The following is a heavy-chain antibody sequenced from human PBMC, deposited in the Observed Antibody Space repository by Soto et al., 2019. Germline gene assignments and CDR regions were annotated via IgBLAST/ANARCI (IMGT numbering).Heavy chain of an antibody. J-gene: IGHJ4*02. D-gene: IGHD3-10*01. V-gene: IGHV4-34*01. CDR2: INHSGST. Sequence: PSETLSLTCAVYGGSFSGDYWSWIRQPPGKGLEWIGEINHSGSTNYNPSLKSRVTISVDTSKTQFSLKLSSVTAADTAVYYCARVVRGVITKPVPFDYWGQGTLVTVSS. CDR3: ARVVRGVITKPVPFDY. CDR1: GGSFSGDY.